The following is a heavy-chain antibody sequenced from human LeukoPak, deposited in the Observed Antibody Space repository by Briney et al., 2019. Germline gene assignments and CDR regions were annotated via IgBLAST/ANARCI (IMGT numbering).Heavy chain of an antibody. CDR3: ARENYCTNGVCWAFDP. J-gene: IGHJ5*02. CDR2: IYTSGST. Sequence: SETLSLTCTVSGGSISSYYWSWIRQPAGKGLEWIGRIYTSGSTNYNPSLKSRVTISVDTSKNQFSLQLSSVTAADTAVYYCARENYCTNGVCWAFDPWGQGTLVTVSS. CDR1: GGSISSYY. V-gene: IGHV4-4*07. D-gene: IGHD2-8*01.